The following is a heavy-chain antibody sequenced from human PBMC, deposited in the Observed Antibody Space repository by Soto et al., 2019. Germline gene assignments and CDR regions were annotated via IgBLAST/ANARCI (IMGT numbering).Heavy chain of an antibody. D-gene: IGHD1-7*01. J-gene: IGHJ1*01. CDR2: ITVNGNT. CDR3: ARESGENWTYEAH. Sequence: QVQQLESGPGLVKPWDTLSLTCTVSGAYISDFSWSWIRQPAGKGLEWIGRITVNGNTQYNPSFRSRVTMSMDTSRNQFSLNLQSATAAATALYYCARESGENWTYEAHWGQGTLVTVSS. CDR1: GAYISDFS. V-gene: IGHV4-4*07.